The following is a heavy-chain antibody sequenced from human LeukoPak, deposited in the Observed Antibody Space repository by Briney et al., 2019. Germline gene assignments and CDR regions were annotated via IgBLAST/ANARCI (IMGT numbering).Heavy chain of an antibody. CDR1: GGSFSGYY. Sequence: SETLSLTCAVYGGSFSGYYWSWIRQPPGKGLEWIGEINHSGSTNYNPSLKSRVTISVDKSKNQFSLKLSSVTAADTAVYYCARDLDYYYYMDVWGKGATVTVSS. V-gene: IGHV4-34*01. CDR2: INHSGST. J-gene: IGHJ6*03. CDR3: ARDLDYYYYMDV.